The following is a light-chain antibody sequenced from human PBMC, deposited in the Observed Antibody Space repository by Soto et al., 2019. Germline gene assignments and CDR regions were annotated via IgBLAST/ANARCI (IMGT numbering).Light chain of an antibody. CDR2: VGTGGIVG. J-gene: IGLJ3*02. CDR1: SDYSHYK. CDR3: GADHGSGSNFVWV. Sequence: QSVLTQPPSASASLGASVTLTCTLSSDYSHYKADWYQQRPGKGPRFVMRVGTGGIVGSKGDGIPDRFSVLGSGLNRYLTIKNIQEEDESDYHCGADHGSGSNFVWVFGGGTKLTVL. V-gene: IGLV9-49*01.